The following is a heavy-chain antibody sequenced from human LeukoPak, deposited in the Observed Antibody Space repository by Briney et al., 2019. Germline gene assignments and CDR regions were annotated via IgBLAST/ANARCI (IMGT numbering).Heavy chain of an antibody. CDR3: ARRCSGGSCYSLDY. Sequence: GASVKVSCKASGGTFSSYAISWVRQAPGQGLEWMGGIIPIFGTANYAQKFQGRVTITADGSTSTAYMELSSLRSEDTAVYYCARRCSGGSCYSLDYWGQGTLVTVSS. CDR1: GGTFSSYA. J-gene: IGHJ4*02. D-gene: IGHD2-15*01. CDR2: IIPIFGTA. V-gene: IGHV1-69*13.